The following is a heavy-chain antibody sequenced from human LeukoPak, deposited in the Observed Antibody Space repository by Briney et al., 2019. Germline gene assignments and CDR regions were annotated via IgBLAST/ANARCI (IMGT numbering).Heavy chain of an antibody. CDR1: GGSFSGYY. D-gene: IGHD2-2*01. J-gene: IGHJ2*01. CDR2: INHSGST. Sequence: SETLSLTCAVYGGSFSGYYWSWIRQPPGKGLEWIGEINHSGSTNYNPPLKSRVTISVDTSKNQFSLKLSSVTAADTAVYYCARARYCSSTSCRAQGYFDLWGRGTLVTVSS. CDR3: ARARYCSSTSCRAQGYFDL. V-gene: IGHV4-34*01.